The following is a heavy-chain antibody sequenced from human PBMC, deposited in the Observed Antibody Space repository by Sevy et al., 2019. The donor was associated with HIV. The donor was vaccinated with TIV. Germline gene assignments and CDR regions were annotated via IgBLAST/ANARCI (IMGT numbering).Heavy chain of an antibody. J-gene: IGHJ6*02. D-gene: IGHD1-1*01. CDR2: IYPGDSDT. CDR3: ARGARGTLPSDEYYTMDI. CDR1: GYTFTNYW. V-gene: IGHV5-51*01. Sequence: GESLKISCKGSGYTFTNYWIGWVRQMPGKGLEWMGIIYPGDSDTRDSPSFQGQVTISVHKSISTAYLQWSSLKASDTARFYCARGARGTLPSDEYYTMDIWGQGTTVTVSS.